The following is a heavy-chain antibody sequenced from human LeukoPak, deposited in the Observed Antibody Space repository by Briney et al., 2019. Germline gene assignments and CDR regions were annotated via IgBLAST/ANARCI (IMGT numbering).Heavy chain of an antibody. V-gene: IGHV4-34*01. D-gene: IGHD3-22*01. CDR3: ARVPGSSGYYFDY. CDR2: TNHSGST. Sequence: SETLSLTCAVYGGSFSGYYWSWIRQPPGKGLEWIGETNHSGSTNYNPSLKSRVTISVDTSKNQFSLKLSSVTAADTAVYYCARVPGSSGYYFDYWGQGTLVTVSS. CDR1: GGSFSGYY. J-gene: IGHJ4*02.